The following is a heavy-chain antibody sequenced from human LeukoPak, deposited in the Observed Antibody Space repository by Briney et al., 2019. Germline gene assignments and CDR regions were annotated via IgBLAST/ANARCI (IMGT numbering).Heavy chain of an antibody. CDR1: GFTFSSYA. CDR2: INHSGST. V-gene: IGHV4-34*01. Sequence: GSLRLSCAASGFTFSSYAMSWVRQPPGKGLEWIGEINHSGSTNYNPSLKSRVTISVDTSKNQFSLKLSSVTAADTAVYYCARVVVVPEYWGQGTLVTVSS. D-gene: IGHD3-22*01. J-gene: IGHJ4*02. CDR3: ARVVVVPEY.